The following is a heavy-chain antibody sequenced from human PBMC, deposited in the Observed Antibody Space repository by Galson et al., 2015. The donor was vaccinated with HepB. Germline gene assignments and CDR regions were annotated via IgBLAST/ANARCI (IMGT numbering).Heavy chain of an antibody. V-gene: IGHV3-23*01. Sequence: SLRLSCAASGFTFSSYAMRWVRQAPVKGLERVSAISGSGGSTYYADSVKGRFTISRDNSKNTLYLQMNSLRAEDTAVYYCAKGSSSWYVGYFQHWGQGTLVTVSS. D-gene: IGHD6-13*01. CDR3: AKGSSSWYVGYFQH. CDR2: ISGSGGST. CDR1: GFTFSSYA. J-gene: IGHJ1*01.